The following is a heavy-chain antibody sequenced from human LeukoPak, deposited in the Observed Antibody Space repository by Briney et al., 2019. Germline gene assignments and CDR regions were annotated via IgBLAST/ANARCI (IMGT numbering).Heavy chain of an antibody. CDR3: ATAEFWSGYLVY. D-gene: IGHD3-3*01. J-gene: IGHJ3*01. CDR2: FDPEDGET. V-gene: IGHV1-24*01. CDR1: GYTLTELS. Sequence: ASVTVSCTVSGYTLTELSMHWVRQAPGKGLEWMGGFDPEDGETIYAQKFQGRVTMTEDTSTDTAYMELSSLRSEGTAVYYCATAEFWSGYLVYWGQGTMVTVSS.